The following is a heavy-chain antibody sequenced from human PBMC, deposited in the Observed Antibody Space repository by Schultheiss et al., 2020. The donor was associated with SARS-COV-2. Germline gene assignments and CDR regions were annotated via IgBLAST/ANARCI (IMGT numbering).Heavy chain of an antibody. J-gene: IGHJ4*02. CDR1: GFTFSSYS. D-gene: IGHD3-3*01. Sequence: GGSLRLSCAASGFTFSSYSMNWVRQAPGKGLEWVSSISSSSSYIYYADSVKGRFTISRDNAKNLLYLQMNSLRAEDTAVYYCAVTVRSGYYFDYWGQGTLVTVSS. V-gene: IGHV3-21*01. CDR2: ISSSSSYI. CDR3: AVTVRSGYYFDY.